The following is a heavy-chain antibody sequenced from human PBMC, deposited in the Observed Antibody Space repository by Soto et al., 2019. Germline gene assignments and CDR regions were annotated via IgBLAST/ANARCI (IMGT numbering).Heavy chain of an antibody. Sequence: QAQLVQSGAEVKKPGASVKDSCKASGYSFTDFAMHWVRLASGQRLEWMGWINADKGDTKYSPKFQGKVTITRDTSSTTVSMELRSLRSEDTAVYYCARGPLSGVATIWDYANWFDPWGQGSLVTVST. CDR2: INADKGDT. CDR3: ARGPLSGVATIWDYANWFDP. CDR1: GYSFTDFA. D-gene: IGHD5-12*01. V-gene: IGHV1-3*01. J-gene: IGHJ5*02.